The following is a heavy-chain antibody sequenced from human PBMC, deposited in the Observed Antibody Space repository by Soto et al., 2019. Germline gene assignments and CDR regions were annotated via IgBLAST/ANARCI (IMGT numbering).Heavy chain of an antibody. D-gene: IGHD2-15*01. CDR1: GGSFSGYY. Sequence: SETLSLTCAVYGGSFSGYYWSWIRQPPGKGLEWIGEINHSGSTNYNPSLKSRVTISVDTSKNQFSLKLSSVTAADTAVYYCARVSSEVVVAATMSAGYFDYWGQGTLVTVSS. CDR2: INHSGST. J-gene: IGHJ4*02. V-gene: IGHV4-34*01. CDR3: ARVSSEVVVAATMSAGYFDY.